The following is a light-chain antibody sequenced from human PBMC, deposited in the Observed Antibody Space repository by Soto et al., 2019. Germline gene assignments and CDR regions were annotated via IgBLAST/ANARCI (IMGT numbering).Light chain of an antibody. Sequence: EFVLTQSPVTLSLFTGAIAKLSCSSSQTVGSSFLAWFQHKPGQAPRLLIYGASTRATGIPARFSGGGSGTEFTLTISSLQSEDFAVYYCQKYNNGGITCGKGKRREIK. J-gene: IGKJ5*01. CDR3: QKYNNGGIT. V-gene: IGKV3-15*01. CDR1: QTVGSS. CDR2: GAS.